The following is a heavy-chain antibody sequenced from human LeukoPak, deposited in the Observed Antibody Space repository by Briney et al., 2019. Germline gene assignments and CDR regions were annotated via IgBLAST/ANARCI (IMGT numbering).Heavy chain of an antibody. J-gene: IGHJ4*02. D-gene: IGHD2-15*01. V-gene: IGHV4-31*03. CDR1: GGSISSGGYY. Sequence: SDTLSLTCTVSGGSISSGGYYWSWIRQHPGKGLEWIGYIYYSGSTYYNPSLKSRVTISVDTSKNQFSLKLSSVTAADTAVYYCAREARGINYLDYRGQGTLVTVSS. CDR3: AREARGINYLDY. CDR2: IYYSGST.